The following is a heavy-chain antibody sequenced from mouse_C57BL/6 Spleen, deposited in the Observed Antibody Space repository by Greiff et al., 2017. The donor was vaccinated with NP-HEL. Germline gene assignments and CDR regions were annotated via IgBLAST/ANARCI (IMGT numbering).Heavy chain of an antibody. D-gene: IGHD4-1*01. V-gene: IGHV1-55*01. J-gene: IGHJ1*03. CDR2: IYPGSGST. CDR3: ARMGTGTDWYFDV. CDR1: GYTFTSYW. Sequence: QVQLQQPGAELVKPGASVKMSCKASGYTFTSYWITWVKQRPGQGLEWIGDIYPGSGSTNYNEKFKSKATLTVDTSSSTAYMQRSSLTSEDSAVYYCARMGTGTDWYFDVWGTGTTVTVSS.